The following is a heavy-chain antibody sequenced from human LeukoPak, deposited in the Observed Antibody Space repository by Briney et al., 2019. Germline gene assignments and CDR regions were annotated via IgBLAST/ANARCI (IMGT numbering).Heavy chain of an antibody. CDR2: INHSGST. CDR1: DGSFSGYY. J-gene: IGHJ5*02. CDR3: ALSVAATTNRFDP. V-gene: IGHV4-34*01. Sequence: PSETLSLTCAVYDGSFSGYYWSWIRQPPGKGLEWIGEINHSGSTNYNPSLKSRVTISVDTSKNQFSLKLSSVTAADTAVYYCALSVAATTNRFDPWGQGTLVTVSS. D-gene: IGHD5-12*01.